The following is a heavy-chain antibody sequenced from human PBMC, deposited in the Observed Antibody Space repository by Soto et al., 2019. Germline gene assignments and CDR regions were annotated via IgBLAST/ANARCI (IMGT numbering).Heavy chain of an antibody. CDR3: ARRVGATDY. Sequence: EVQLVESGGGLVQPGGSLKLSCAGSGFTFSGSGMHWVRQASGKGLECVGHIGNEANNYATAYAASVQGRFTISRDDSKNTVYLQMNSLKTEDTAVYYCARRVGATDYWGQGTLVTVSA. CDR1: GFTFSGSG. D-gene: IGHD1-26*01. J-gene: IGHJ4*02. V-gene: IGHV3-73*02. CDR2: IGNEANNYAT.